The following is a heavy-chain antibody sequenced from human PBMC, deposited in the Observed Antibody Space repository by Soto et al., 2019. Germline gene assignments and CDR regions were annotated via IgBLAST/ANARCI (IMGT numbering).Heavy chain of an antibody. Sequence: PLALTCSVSGGYISGGYYSWSWIRQPPGKGLEWIGFIYNSGSTYYNSSLKSRVTISVDRSKNHFFLNLTSVTAADTAVYYCALCDRRGYYHQDSMGVWRHGTTGT. CDR3: ALCDRRGYYHQDSMGV. CDR2: IYNSGST. V-gene: IGHV4-30-2*01. D-gene: IGHD3-22*01. CDR1: GGYISGGYYS. J-gene: IGHJ6*02.